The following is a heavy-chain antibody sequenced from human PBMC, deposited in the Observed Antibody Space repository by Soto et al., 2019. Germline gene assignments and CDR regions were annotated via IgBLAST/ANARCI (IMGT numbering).Heavy chain of an antibody. V-gene: IGHV1-46*01. CDR3: ASSNGGYYYDSSGYPGDAFDI. CDR1: GYTLTSYY. CDR2: INPSGGST. Sequence: GASVKVSCKASGYTLTSYYMHWVRQAPGQGLEWMGIINPSGGSTSYAQKFQGRVTMTRDTSTSTVYMELSSLRSEDTAVYYCASSNGGYYYDSSGYPGDAFDIWGQGTMVTVSS. D-gene: IGHD3-22*01. J-gene: IGHJ3*02.